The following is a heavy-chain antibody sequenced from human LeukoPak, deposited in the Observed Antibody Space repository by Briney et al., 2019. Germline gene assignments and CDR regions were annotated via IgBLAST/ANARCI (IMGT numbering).Heavy chain of an antibody. CDR2: MYHSGRG. CDR3: ATESSGTFIY. J-gene: IGHJ4*02. D-gene: IGHD1-26*01. CDR1: GYSIGSGLF. V-gene: IGHV4-38-2*01. Sequence: SETLSLTCDVSGYSIGSGLFWAWIRQSPVKGLEWIGTMYHSGRGYYNPSLNSRVTISMDTSSNQFSLRVNSVTAADTAFYYCATESSGTFIYWGQGTLVTVSS.